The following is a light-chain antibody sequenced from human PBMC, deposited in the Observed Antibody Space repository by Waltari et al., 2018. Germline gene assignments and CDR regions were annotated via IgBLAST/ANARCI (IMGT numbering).Light chain of an antibody. CDR3: QQRSNWPPIT. V-gene: IGKV3-11*01. CDR1: QSVSSY. J-gene: IGKJ5*01. CDR2: DAS. Sequence: EIVLTQSPATLSLSPGERATLSCRASQSVSSYLAWYQQKPGQAPRLLIYDASNRATGIPARCSGRGSGTDYTLTISSLEPEDFAVYYCQQRSNWPPITFGQGTRLEIK.